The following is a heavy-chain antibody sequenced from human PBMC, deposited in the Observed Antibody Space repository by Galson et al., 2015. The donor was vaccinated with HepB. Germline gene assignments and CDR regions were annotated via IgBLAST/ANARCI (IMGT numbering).Heavy chain of an antibody. CDR1: GFTFGDHS. J-gene: IGHJ3*01. CDR3: ARTAEGSAAAQKAAFDF. D-gene: IGHD2-2*01. Sequence: SLRLSCAASGFTFGDHSMNWVRQAPGGGLEWVSSLSSGSSYVYYTDSVKGRFTISRDNAKKSLYLQMNSLRAEDTAVYYCARTAEGSAAAQKAAFDFWGQGTMVTVSS. V-gene: IGHV3-21*01. CDR2: LSSGSSYV.